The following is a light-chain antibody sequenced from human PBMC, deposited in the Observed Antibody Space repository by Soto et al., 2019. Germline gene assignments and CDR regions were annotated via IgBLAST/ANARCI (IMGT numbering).Light chain of an antibody. CDR1: QSINRW. CDR3: QQYDSHMYT. Sequence: DIPMTQSPSTLSASVGDRVTITCRASQSINRWLAWYQQKPGKAPKLVIYKASNLESGVPSRFSRSGSGTEFTLTISSLQPDDFATYYCQQYDSHMYTFGQGTKLEIK. V-gene: IGKV1-5*03. CDR2: KAS. J-gene: IGKJ2*01.